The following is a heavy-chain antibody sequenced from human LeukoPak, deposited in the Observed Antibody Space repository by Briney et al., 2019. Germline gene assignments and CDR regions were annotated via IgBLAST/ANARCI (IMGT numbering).Heavy chain of an antibody. D-gene: IGHD2-15*01. CDR2: IYYSGNT. V-gene: IGHV4-39*07. J-gene: IGHJ4*02. CDR1: GASISSSSYY. CDR3: ASEYCTGGSCQKAYAY. Sequence: SETLSLTCTVSGASISSSSYYWGWIRQPPGRGLEWIGSIYYSGNTYYNPSLKSRVTMSLDTSKNQFSLKLSSVTAADTAVYYCASEYCTGGSCQKAYAYWGQGTLVTVFS.